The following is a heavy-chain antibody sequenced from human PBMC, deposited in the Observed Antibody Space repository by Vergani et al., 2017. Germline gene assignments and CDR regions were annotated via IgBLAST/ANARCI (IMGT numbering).Heavy chain of an antibody. J-gene: IGHJ2*01. D-gene: IGHD4-17*01. CDR3: ARMRTAYWYFDL. Sequence: QVQLPESGPGLVKPPGTLSLTCAVSGDSVSTSYWWTWVRQPPGKGLEWIGEIYFSGGTYYNPSLKSRVTISLDKSNNQFSLTLISVTAADTAVYYCARMRTAYWYFDLWGRGTLVTVSS. CDR1: GDSVSTSYW. V-gene: IGHV4-4*03. CDR2: IYFSGGT.